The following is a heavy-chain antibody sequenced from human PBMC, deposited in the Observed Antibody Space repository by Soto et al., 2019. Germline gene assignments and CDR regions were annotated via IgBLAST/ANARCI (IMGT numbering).Heavy chain of an antibody. Sequence: QLQVQESGSGLVNPSQALSLTCAVSGGSISSGGYSWSWIRQPPGKGLEWIGYIYHSGSTYYNPSLKSRVTISVDRSKNQFSLKLSSVTAADTAVYYCARAHGSGWGAFDIWGQGTMVTVSS. CDR1: GGSISSGGYS. J-gene: IGHJ3*02. CDR3: ARAHGSGWGAFDI. CDR2: IYHSGST. D-gene: IGHD3-10*01. V-gene: IGHV4-30-2*01.